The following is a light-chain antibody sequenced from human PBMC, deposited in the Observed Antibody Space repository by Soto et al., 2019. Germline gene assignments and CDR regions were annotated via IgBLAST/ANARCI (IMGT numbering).Light chain of an antibody. CDR3: QSYDSSLSGVV. CDR1: SSNIGAGYD. J-gene: IGLJ2*01. V-gene: IGLV1-40*01. Sequence: QLVLTQPPSVSGAPGQRVTISCTGSSSNIGAGYDVHWYQQLPGTAPKLPIYGNSNRTSGVPDRFSGSKSGTSASLAINGLQAEDEADYYCQSYDSSLSGVVFGGGTKLTVL. CDR2: GNS.